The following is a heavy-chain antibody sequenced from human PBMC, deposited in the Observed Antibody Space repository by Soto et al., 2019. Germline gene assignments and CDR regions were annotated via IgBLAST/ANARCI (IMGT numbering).Heavy chain of an antibody. V-gene: IGHV4-39*01. J-gene: IGHJ6*02. Sequence: SETLSLTCTVSAGSIISSSYYWGWIRQPPGKGLEWIGTIYYSGSTYYNPSLKSRVTISADTSKNQFSLKLTSVTATDKAVYYCASLTGDYYFYSMDVWGQGITVTVSS. D-gene: IGHD3-10*01. CDR3: ASLTGDYYFYSMDV. CDR2: IYYSGST. CDR1: AGSIISSSYY.